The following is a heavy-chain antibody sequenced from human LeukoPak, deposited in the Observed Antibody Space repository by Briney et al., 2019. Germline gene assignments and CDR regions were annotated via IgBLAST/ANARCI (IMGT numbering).Heavy chain of an antibody. CDR1: GFTFSSYW. J-gene: IGHJ4*02. D-gene: IGHD6-13*01. CDR3: ARAGDSNRYYFDY. CDR2: INTDGSCT. V-gene: IGHV3-74*01. Sequence: GGSLRLSCAASGFTFSSYWMHWVRHAPGKGLVWVSRINTDGSCTSYADSVKGRFTISRDNAKNTLYLQMNSLRAEDTAVYYCARAGDSNRYYFDYWGQGTLVTVSS.